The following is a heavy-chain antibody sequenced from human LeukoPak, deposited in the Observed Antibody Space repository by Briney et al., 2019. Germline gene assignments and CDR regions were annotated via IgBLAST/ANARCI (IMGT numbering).Heavy chain of an antibody. CDR1: GFSLSTSGVG. J-gene: IGHJ4*02. Sequence: SGPTLVKPTQTLTLTCTFSGFSLSTSGVGVGWIRQPPGKALEWLALIYWDDDKRYSPPLKSRLTITKDTSKNQVVLTMTNMDPVDTATYYCARVVPAAAYFDYWGQGTLVTVSS. CDR3: ARVVPAAAYFDY. CDR2: IYWDDDK. V-gene: IGHV2-5*02. D-gene: IGHD2-2*01.